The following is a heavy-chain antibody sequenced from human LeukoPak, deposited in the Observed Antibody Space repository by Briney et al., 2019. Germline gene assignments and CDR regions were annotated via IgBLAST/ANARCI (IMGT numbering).Heavy chain of an antibody. J-gene: IGHJ6*02. CDR2: INPSGGST. D-gene: IGHD1-26*01. Sequence: ASVKVSCKASGYTFTSYYMHWVRQAPGQGLEWMGIINPSGGSTSYAQKFQGRVTMSRDTSTSTVYMELSSLRSEDTAVYYCARWETPHGMDVWGQGTTVTVSS. V-gene: IGHV1-46*01. CDR1: GYTFTSYY. CDR3: ARWETPHGMDV.